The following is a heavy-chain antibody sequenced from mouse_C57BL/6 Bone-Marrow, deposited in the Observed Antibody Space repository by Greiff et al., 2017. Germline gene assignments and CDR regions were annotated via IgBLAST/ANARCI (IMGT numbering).Heavy chain of an antibody. CDR1: GFTFSSYG. V-gene: IGHV5-6*01. CDR3: ARDTPLSWFAY. Sequence: EVKLVESGGDLVKPGGSLKLSCAASGFTFSSYGMSWVRQTPDKRLEWVATISSGGSYTYYPDSVKGRFTISRDNDKNTLYVQMSSLRSEDTAMYYCARDTPLSWFAYWGQGTLVTVSA. CDR2: ISSGGSYT. J-gene: IGHJ3*01. D-gene: IGHD2-3*01.